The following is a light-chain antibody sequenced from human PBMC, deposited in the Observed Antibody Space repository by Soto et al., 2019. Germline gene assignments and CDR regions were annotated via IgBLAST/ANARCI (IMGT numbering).Light chain of an antibody. CDR3: KQYNSYPWP. Sequence: DVQGTPAASALSSCSISKITITFRATQSIASSLQWYQQKPGKATKLLIYAASSLHSGVPSRFSGSGSGTDFTLTISSLQPEDFATYYCKQYNSYPWPFGQGTKVDI. V-gene: IGKV1-39*01. J-gene: IGKJ1*01. CDR1: QSIASS. CDR2: AAS.